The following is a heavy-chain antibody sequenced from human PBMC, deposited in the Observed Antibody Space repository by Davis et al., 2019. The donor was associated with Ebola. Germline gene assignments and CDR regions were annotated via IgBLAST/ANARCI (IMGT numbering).Heavy chain of an antibody. CDR2: ISGSGGST. Sequence: GESLKISCAASGFTFSSYAMSWVRQAPGKGLEWVSAISGSGGSTYYADSVKGRFTISRDNSKNTLYLQMNSLRAEDTAVYYCARDPSGGSGWSMGYYGMDVWGKGTTVTVSS. CDR3: ARDPSGGSGWSMGYYGMDV. J-gene: IGHJ6*04. V-gene: IGHV3-23*01. CDR1: GFTFSSYA. D-gene: IGHD6-19*01.